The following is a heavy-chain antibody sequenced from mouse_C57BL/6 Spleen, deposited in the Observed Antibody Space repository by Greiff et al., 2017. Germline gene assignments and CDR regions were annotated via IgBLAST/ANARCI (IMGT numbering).Heavy chain of an antibody. CDR3: AREGGYSNYEEGMDY. CDR2: IYPGSGST. J-gene: IGHJ4*01. D-gene: IGHD2-5*01. Sequence: QVQLQQSGAELVKPGASVKMSCKASGYTFTSYWITWVKQRPGQGLEWIGDIYPGSGSTNYNEKFKRKATLTVDTSSSTAYMQLSSLTSEDSAVYYCAREGGYSNYEEGMDYWGQGTSVTVSS. CDR1: GYTFTSYW. V-gene: IGHV1-55*01.